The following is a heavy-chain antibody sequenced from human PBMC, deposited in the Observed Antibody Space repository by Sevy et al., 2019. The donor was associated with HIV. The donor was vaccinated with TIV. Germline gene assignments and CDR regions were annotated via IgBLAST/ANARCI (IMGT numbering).Heavy chain of an antibody. J-gene: IGHJ4*02. D-gene: IGHD2-2*01. CDR1: GFTFSSYA. Sequence: GGSLRLSCAASGFTFSSYAMSWVRQPPGKGLERVATFSFGCGKINYADSVKGRFTISRDNSKNTLFLQMNRLRVEDTAVYYCAREGCSRPHDYWGQGTLVTVSS. CDR3: AREGCSRPHDY. CDR2: FSFGCGKI. V-gene: IGHV3-23*01.